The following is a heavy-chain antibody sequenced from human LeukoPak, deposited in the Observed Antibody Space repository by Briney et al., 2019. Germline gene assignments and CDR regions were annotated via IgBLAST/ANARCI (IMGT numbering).Heavy chain of an antibody. Sequence: GGSLRLSCAASGFTFSSYSMNWVRQAPGKGLEWVSSTSSSTSYIYYADSVKGRFTISRDNAKNSLYLQMNSLRAEDTAVYYCARVSGGGSFFDYWGQGTLVTVSS. V-gene: IGHV3-21*01. CDR2: TSSSTSYI. CDR3: ARVSGGGSFFDY. CDR1: GFTFSSYS. J-gene: IGHJ4*02. D-gene: IGHD3-16*01.